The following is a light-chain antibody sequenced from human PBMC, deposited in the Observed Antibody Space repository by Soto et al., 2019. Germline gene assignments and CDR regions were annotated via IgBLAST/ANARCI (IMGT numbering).Light chain of an antibody. V-gene: IGLV2-14*01. CDR3: SSYAGRNNFVV. CDR1: SSDVGVYNY. CDR2: EVN. J-gene: IGLJ1*01. Sequence: QSALTQPASVSGSPGQSITISCTGTSSDVGVYNYVSWYQQYPGKAPKLMIYEVNNRPSGVSKRFSGSKSGNTASLTISGLQAEDEADYYCSSYAGRNNFVVFGTGTKLTVL.